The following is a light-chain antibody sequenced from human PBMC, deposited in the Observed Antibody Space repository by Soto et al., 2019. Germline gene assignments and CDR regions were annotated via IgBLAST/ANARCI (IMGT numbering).Light chain of an antibody. CDR1: QSVSNN. CDR2: DAS. CDR3: QRYNNWPPWT. J-gene: IGKJ1*01. Sequence: ILMTQSPATLSVSPGERATLSCRASQSVSNNLAWYQQKPGQAPRLLIYDASTRATGIPARLSGSGSGTECTLTISGLQSEDFAVYYCQRYNNWPPWTFGQGTKGEIK. V-gene: IGKV3-15*01.